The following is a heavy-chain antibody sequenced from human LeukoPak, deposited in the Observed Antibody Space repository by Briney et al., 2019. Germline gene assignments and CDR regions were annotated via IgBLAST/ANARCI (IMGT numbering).Heavy chain of an antibody. Sequence: GGSLRLSCAASGFTFSNAWMTWVRQVPGKGLEWVSSINTSGGRTHYADSVKGRFTISRDNSKNTLYLQMSGLRVEDTAVYYCAKQAFGDYLYYFDHWGQGALVTVSS. D-gene: IGHD4-17*01. J-gene: IGHJ4*02. CDR1: GFTFSNAW. CDR3: AKQAFGDYLYYFDH. CDR2: INTSGGRT. V-gene: IGHV3-23*01.